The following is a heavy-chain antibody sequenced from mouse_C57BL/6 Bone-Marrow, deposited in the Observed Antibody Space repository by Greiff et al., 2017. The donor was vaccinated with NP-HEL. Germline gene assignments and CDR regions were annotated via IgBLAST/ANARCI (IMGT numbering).Heavy chain of an antibody. CDR1: GYSFTDYN. CDR3: ASTVEATRGVYFDY. Sequence: EVHLQHPLPYLFNPFSSVKISCKASGYSFTDYNMNWVKQSNGKSLEWIGVINPNYGTTSYNQKFKGKATLTVDQSSSTAYMQLNSLTSEDSAVYYCASTVEATRGVYFDYWGQGTTLTVSS. CDR2: INPNYGTT. V-gene: IGHV1-39*01. J-gene: IGHJ2*01. D-gene: IGHD1-1*01.